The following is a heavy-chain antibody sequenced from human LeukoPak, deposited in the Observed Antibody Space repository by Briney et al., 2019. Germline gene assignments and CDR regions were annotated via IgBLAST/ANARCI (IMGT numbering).Heavy chain of an antibody. CDR2: INPRDSDT. CDR3: AGRREYGNSSDY. Sequence: GESLKISCTASGYSFISSGIGREPQMPGKGLEWMGNINPRDSDTRDGPSFHGQVTMSVDKSVSTAYLQWSSLKASDTAMYYCAGRREYGNSSDYWGQGTLVTVSS. J-gene: IGHJ4*02. D-gene: IGHD4-17*01. CDR1: GYSFISSG. V-gene: IGHV5-51*01.